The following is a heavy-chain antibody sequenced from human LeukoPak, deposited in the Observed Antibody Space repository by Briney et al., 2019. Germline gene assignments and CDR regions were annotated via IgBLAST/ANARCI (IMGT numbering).Heavy chain of an antibody. CDR3: GNVYYYGPGSFKGRHFAY. J-gene: IGHJ4*02. V-gene: IGHV3-23*01. Sequence: GGSLRLSCAASGFIFSTYAMSWVRQAPGKGLEWVSAISGGGYDTFYADSVKGRFTISRDNSKNTLYLQMNSLRAEDTAVYYCGNVYYYGPGSFKGRHFAYWGKGPLVTVS. D-gene: IGHD3-10*01. CDR2: ISGGGYDT. CDR1: GFIFSTYA.